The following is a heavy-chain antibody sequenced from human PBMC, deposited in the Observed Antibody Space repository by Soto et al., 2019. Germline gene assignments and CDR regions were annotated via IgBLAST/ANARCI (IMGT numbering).Heavy chain of an antibody. Sequence: PSETLSLTCTVSGGSISSGGYYWSWIRQHPGKGLEWIGYIYYSGSTYYNPSLKSRVTISVDTSKNQFSLKLSSVTAADTAVYYCARGRRWFGVLSLPYHYGMDGWGQGTTVTVSS. J-gene: IGHJ6*02. CDR3: ARGRRWFGVLSLPYHYGMDG. CDR1: GGSISSGGYY. V-gene: IGHV4-31*03. CDR2: IYYSGST. D-gene: IGHD3-10*01.